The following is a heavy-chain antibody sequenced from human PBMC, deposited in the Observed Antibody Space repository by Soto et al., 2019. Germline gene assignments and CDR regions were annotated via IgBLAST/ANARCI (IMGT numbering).Heavy chain of an antibody. V-gene: IGHV4-4*07. J-gene: IGHJ4*02. CDR3: ARELVFDYYDSSGYYDY. CDR1: GGSISSYY. Sequence: SETLSLTCTVSGGSISSYYWSWIRQPAGKGLEWIGRTYTSGSTNYNPSLKSRVTMSVDTSKNQFSLKLSSVTAADTAVYYCARELVFDYYDSSGYYDYWGQGTLVTVSS. D-gene: IGHD3-22*01. CDR2: TYTSGST.